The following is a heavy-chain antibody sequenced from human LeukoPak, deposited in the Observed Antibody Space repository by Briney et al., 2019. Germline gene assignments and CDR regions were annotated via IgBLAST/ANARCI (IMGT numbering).Heavy chain of an antibody. CDR3: TAAAGLLDAFDN. CDR1: GFTFSGYA. CDR2: ISSTGYST. Sequence: GGSLRLSCAASGFTFSGYAMTWVRQAPGKGLEWVSTISSTGYSTYYADSVKGRFTVSRDNSKNTLYLQMNSLRVDDTAVYWGTAAAGLLDAFDNWGQGTMVTVSS. D-gene: IGHD6-13*01. J-gene: IGHJ3*02. V-gene: IGHV3-23*01.